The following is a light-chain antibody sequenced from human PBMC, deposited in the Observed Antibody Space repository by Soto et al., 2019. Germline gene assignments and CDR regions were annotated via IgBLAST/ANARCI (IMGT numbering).Light chain of an antibody. CDR1: QSISTF. CDR2: GAS. Sequence: DLQMTQSPSSLSASVGDRVTITCRASQSISTFLNWYQQKPGKAPKLLIYGASNLESGVPSTFSGRGSGTDFTLTISSLQPEDFATYYCQQCFSTPLLTFGGGTKVEIK. J-gene: IGKJ4*01. V-gene: IGKV1-39*01. CDR3: QQCFSTPLLT.